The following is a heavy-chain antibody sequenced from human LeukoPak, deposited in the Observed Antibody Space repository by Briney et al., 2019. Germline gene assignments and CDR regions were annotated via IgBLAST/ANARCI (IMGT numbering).Heavy chain of an antibody. CDR1: GGTFSSYA. CDR3: ARDQEGSDY. V-gene: IGHV1-69*05. J-gene: IGHJ4*02. Sequence: SVKVSCKASGGTFSSYAISWVRQAPGQGLEWMGGIIPIFGTANYAQKFQGRVTVTRDTSTSTVHMELSGLRPEDTAVYYCARDQEGSDYWGQGTLVTVSS. CDR2: IIPIFGTA.